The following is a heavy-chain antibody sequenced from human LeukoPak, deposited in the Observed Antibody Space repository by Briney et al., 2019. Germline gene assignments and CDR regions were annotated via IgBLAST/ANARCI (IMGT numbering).Heavy chain of an antibody. Sequence: GGSLRLSCAASGFTFSSSWMSWVRQAPGKGLEWVANIKEDGSEKHYVDSVKGRFTISRDNAKNSLHLNMNGLGAEDTAVYYCGKDMDVWGQGTTVTVSS. V-gene: IGHV3-7*01. CDR1: GFTFSSSW. CDR3: GKDMDV. CDR2: IKEDGSEK. J-gene: IGHJ6*02.